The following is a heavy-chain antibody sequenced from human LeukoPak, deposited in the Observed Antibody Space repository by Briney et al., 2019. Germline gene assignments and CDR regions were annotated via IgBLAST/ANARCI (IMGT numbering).Heavy chain of an antibody. V-gene: IGHV1-2*06. CDR1: GYTFTGYY. Sequence: ASVKVSCKASGYTFTGYYMHWVRQAPGQGLEWMGRINPNSGGTNYAQKFQGRVTMTRDTSISTAYLELSRLRSADTAVYYCASLYYGSGSYGRYNPPFDYWGQGTLVTVSS. CDR3: ASLYYGSGSYGRYNPPFDY. J-gene: IGHJ4*02. CDR2: INPNSGGT. D-gene: IGHD3-10*01.